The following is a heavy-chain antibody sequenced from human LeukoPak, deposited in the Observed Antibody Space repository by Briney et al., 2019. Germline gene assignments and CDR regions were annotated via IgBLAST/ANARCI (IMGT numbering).Heavy chain of an antibody. Sequence: GGSLRLSCAASGFTFSSYAMSWVRQAPGKGLEWVSAISGSGGSTYYADSVKGRFTISRDNSKNTLYLQMNSLRAEDTAVYYCAKDLRFAYYDILTGPHFDYWGQGTLVTVPS. V-gene: IGHV3-23*01. D-gene: IGHD3-9*01. CDR1: GFTFSSYA. J-gene: IGHJ4*02. CDR3: AKDLRFAYYDILTGPHFDY. CDR2: ISGSGGST.